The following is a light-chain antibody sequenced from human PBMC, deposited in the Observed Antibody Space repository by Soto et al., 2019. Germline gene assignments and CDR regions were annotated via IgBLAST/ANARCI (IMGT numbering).Light chain of an antibody. CDR2: GTS. V-gene: IGKV3-20*01. J-gene: IGKJ4*01. CDR1: QSVSSSY. Sequence: EIVLTQSPGTLSLSPGERATLSCRASQSVSSSYLVWYQQRPGQPPRLLIYGTSNRAAGIPDRFTGTGSGTDFTLTIYSLEPEDSAVYYCQQYGSSALTFGGGTTV. CDR3: QQYGSSALT.